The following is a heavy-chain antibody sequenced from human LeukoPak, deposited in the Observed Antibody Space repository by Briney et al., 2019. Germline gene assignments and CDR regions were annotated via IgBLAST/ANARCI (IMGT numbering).Heavy chain of an antibody. D-gene: IGHD5-12*01. CDR2: IYYSGTN. J-gene: IGHJ3*02. CDR1: GGSISSGGYY. CDR3: ARVGYTGPDAFDI. V-gene: IGHV4-31*03. Sequence: PSQTLPLTCTVSGGSISSGGYYWSWIRQHPGKGLEWIGYIYYSGTNYYNPSLKSRVTISVDTSKNQFSLKLSSVTAAHTSVYYCARVGYTGPDAFDIWGQGTIVTVSS.